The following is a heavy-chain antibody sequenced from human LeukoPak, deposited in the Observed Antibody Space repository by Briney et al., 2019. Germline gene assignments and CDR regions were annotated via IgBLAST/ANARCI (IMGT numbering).Heavy chain of an antibody. CDR1: GYTFTSYG. Sequence: GASVKVSCKASGYTFTSYGISWVRQAPGQGLEWMGWISAYNGNTNYAQKLQGRVTMTTDTSTSTAYMELRSLRSDDTAVYYCARDVSYDFWSGYYIRRDDSSPFDCWGQGTLVTVSS. V-gene: IGHV1-18*01. J-gene: IGHJ4*02. CDR2: ISAYNGNT. CDR3: ARDVSYDFWSGYYIRRDDSSPFDC. D-gene: IGHD3-3*01.